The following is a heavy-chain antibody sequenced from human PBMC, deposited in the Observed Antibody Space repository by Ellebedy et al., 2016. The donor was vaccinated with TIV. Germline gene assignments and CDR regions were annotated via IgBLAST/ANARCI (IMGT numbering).Heavy chain of an antibody. J-gene: IGHJ4*02. V-gene: IGHV3-64D*09. CDR3: VPLEDWESPPVDH. Sequence: GESLKISCSASGFTFRNYAMHWVRQAPGKGLEYVSSISHHGRFQYYLDSVKGRFTISRDNSRDTMYLQMNSLRPEDTAVYYCVPLEDWESPPVDHWGRGTLLTVSS. CDR1: GFTFRNYA. D-gene: IGHD3/OR15-3a*01. CDR2: ISHHGRFQ.